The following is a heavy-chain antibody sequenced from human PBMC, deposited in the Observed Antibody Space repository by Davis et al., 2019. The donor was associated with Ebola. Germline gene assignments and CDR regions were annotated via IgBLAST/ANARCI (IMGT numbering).Heavy chain of an antibody. CDR3: ARDGKGNRGIVVVVAATDYYYYGMDV. D-gene: IGHD2-15*01. V-gene: IGHV1-46*03. CDR2: INPSGGST. J-gene: IGHJ6*02. Sequence: ASVKVSCKASGYTFTSYYMHWVRQAPGQGLEWMGIINPSGGSTSYAQKFQGRVTMTRDTSTSTVYMELSSLRSEDTAVYYCARDGKGNRGIVVVVAATDYYYYGMDVWGQGTTVTVSS. CDR1: GYTFTSYY.